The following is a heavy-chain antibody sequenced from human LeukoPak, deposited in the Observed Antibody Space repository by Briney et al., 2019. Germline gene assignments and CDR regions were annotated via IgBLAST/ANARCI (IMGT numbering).Heavy chain of an antibody. CDR2: ISSSSSYI. V-gene: IGHV3-21*01. CDR1: GFTFSSYS. CDR3: ARDHCSSTSCYLSAYYFDY. D-gene: IGHD2-2*01. Sequence: GGPLRLSCAASGFTFSSYSMNWVRQAPGKGLEWVSSISSSSSYIYYADSVKGRFTISRDNAKNTLYLQMNSLRAEDTAVYYCARDHCSSTSCYLSAYYFDYWGQGTLVTVSS. J-gene: IGHJ4*02.